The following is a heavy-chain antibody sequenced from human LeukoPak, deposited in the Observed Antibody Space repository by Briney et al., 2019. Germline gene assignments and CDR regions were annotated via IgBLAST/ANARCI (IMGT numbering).Heavy chain of an antibody. V-gene: IGHV3-23*01. Sequence: GGSLRLSCAASGFTFSSYAMSWVRQAPGKGLGWVSGISGSGGTTYYADSVKGRFTISRDNSKNTLYLQMNSLRAEDTAVYYCATDSSAYFYFDYWGQGTXVXVSS. D-gene: IGHD3-22*01. CDR3: ATDSSAYFYFDY. J-gene: IGHJ4*02. CDR1: GFTFSSYA. CDR2: ISGSGGTT.